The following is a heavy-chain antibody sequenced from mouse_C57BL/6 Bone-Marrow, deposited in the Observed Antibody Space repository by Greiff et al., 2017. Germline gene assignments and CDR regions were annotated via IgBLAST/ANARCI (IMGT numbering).Heavy chain of an antibody. CDR2: ISSGGDYI. V-gene: IGHV5-9-1*02. CDR3: TRDKYGNYAFAY. Sequence: EVKVVESGEGLVKPGGSLKLSCAASGFTFSSYAMSWVRQTPEKRLEWVAYISSGGDYIYYADTVQGRFTISRDNARNTLYLQMSSLKSEDTAMYYCTRDKYGNYAFAYWGQGTLVTVSA. J-gene: IGHJ3*01. CDR1: GFTFSSYA. D-gene: IGHD2-1*01.